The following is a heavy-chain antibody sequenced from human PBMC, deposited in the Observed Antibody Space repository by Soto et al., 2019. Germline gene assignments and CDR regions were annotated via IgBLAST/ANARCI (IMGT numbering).Heavy chain of an antibody. CDR1: GFTFDNCV. V-gene: IGHV3-23*04. D-gene: IGHD6-13*01. Sequence: DVQLVESGGDLVQPGGSLRLSCAASGFTFDNCVMSWVRQAPGKGLEWLSLISGSGRYTDYADSVKGRFTISRDNSKNTLYLQMNSLRVEDTAVYYCAKDPPSERMQPDYGMDVWGQGTTVTVSS. CDR3: AKDPPSERMQPDYGMDV. J-gene: IGHJ6*02. CDR2: ISGSGRYT.